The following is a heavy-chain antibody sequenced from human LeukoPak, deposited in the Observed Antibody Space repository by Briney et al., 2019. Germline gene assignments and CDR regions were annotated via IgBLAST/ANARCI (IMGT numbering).Heavy chain of an antibody. CDR3: AREEYYYESSGYYPHYYFDY. CDR1: GGTLTSYA. J-gene: IGHJ4*02. V-gene: IGHV1-69*04. Sequence: ASVKVSCKASGGTLTSYAISWVRQAPGQGLEWMGRIIPILGIANYAQKFQGRVTITADKSTSTAYMELSTLRSEDTAVYYCAREEYYYESSGYYPHYYFDYWGQGTLVTVSS. CDR2: IIPILGIA. D-gene: IGHD3-22*01.